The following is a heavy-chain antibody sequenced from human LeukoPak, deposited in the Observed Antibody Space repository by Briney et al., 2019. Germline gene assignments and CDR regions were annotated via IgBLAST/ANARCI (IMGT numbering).Heavy chain of an antibody. CDR3: ARERLGLDFDY. D-gene: IGHD3-16*01. CDR2: INHSGST. J-gene: IGHJ4*02. CDR1: GGSFSGYY. Sequence: PSETLSLTCADYGGSFSGYYWSWIRQPPGKGLEWIGEINHSGSTNYNPSLKSRVTISLDTSKNQFSLKLSSVTAADTAVYYCARERLGLDFDYWGQGTLVTVSS. V-gene: IGHV4-34*01.